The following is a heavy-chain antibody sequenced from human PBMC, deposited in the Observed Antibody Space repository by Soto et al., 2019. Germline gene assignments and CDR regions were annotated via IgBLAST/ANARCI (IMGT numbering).Heavy chain of an antibody. CDR2: ISGSGATI. D-gene: IGHD2-2*01. J-gene: IGHJ3*01. Sequence: VELVESGGDLVQPVGSLRLTCTASSFLFSSYTMNWVRQAPGKGLEWIAYISGSGATIHYADSVKGRFTISRDNAKKSLYLQMDSMRVKDTAVYYCASPPRGHAVDLWGQGTLVAVSS. CDR1: SFLFSSYT. CDR3: ASPPRGHAVDL. V-gene: IGHV3-48*01.